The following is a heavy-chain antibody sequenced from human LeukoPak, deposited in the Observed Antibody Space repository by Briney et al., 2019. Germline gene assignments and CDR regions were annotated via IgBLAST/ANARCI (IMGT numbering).Heavy chain of an antibody. Sequence: GGSLRLSCAASGFTFSSYSMNWVRQAPGKGLEWVSYVSSSSSTIYYADSVKGRFTISRDDAKNSLYLQMNSLRDEDTAVYYCARDWWYPWYFDYWGQGTLVTVSS. CDR2: VSSSSSTI. D-gene: IGHD2-15*01. J-gene: IGHJ4*02. CDR3: ARDWWYPWYFDY. V-gene: IGHV3-48*02. CDR1: GFTFSSYS.